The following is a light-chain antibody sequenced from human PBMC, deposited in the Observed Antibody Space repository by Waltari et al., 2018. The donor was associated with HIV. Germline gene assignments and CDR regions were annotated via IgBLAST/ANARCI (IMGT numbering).Light chain of an antibody. CDR2: NTS. Sequence: LTQSPATLSLSPGERATLSCRASQSVTTYLAWLQLKPGQPPRLLLYNTSNKATVFPARFSGSGSVTDFSLTFSSLEPADSSVYVCHQRTDWPPRHTFGQGTKLEI. CDR1: QSVTTY. J-gene: IGKJ2*01. CDR3: HQRTDWPPRHT. V-gene: IGKV3-11*01.